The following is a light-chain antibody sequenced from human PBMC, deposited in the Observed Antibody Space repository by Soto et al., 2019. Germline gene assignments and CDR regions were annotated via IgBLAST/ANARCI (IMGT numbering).Light chain of an antibody. V-gene: IGKV3-20*01. CDR3: QHYYTSYTT. J-gene: IGKJ1*01. CDR2: GAS. Sequence: EIVLTQSPGTLSLSPGERATLSCGASQSVTSNYLAWYQQKPGQAPRLLIFGASTRATGIPDRFSGSGSGTDFTLTISRLEPEDFAVYYCQHYYTSYTTFGQVTKVEIK. CDR1: QSVTSNY.